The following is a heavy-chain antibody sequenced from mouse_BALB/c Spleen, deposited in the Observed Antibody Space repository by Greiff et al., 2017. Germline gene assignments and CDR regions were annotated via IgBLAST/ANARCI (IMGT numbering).Heavy chain of an antibody. CDR2: ISDGGSYT. J-gene: IGHJ4*01. CDR3: AREGYGNYGYYYAMDY. V-gene: IGHV5-4*02. Sequence: EVKLVESGGGLVKPGGSLKLSCAASGFTFRDYYMYWVRQTPEQRLEWVATISDGGSYTYYPDSVKGRFTISRDNAKNNLYLQMSSLKSEDTAMYYCAREGYGNYGYYYAMDYWGQGTSVTVSS. CDR1: GFTFRDYY. D-gene: IGHD2-1*01.